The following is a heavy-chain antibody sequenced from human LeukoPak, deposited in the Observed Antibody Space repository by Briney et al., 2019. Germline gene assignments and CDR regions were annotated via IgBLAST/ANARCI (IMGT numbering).Heavy chain of an antibody. J-gene: IGHJ3*02. D-gene: IGHD3-22*01. CDR3: ARDPFATYHYDGTSYSGRDGFDI. Sequence: SETLSLTCTVSGGSISSYYWSWIRQPAGKGLEWIGRIYTSGSTNYNPSLKSRVTMSVDTSKNQFSLKLSSVTAADTAVYYCARDPFATYHYDGTSYSGRDGFDIWGQGTMVTVSS. CDR2: IYTSGST. V-gene: IGHV4-4*07. CDR1: GGSISSYY.